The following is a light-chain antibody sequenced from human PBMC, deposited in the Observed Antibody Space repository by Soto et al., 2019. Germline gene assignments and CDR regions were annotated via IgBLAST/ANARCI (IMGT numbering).Light chain of an antibody. V-gene: IGKV3-11*01. Sequence: EIVLTQSPATLSLSPGERATLSCRASQSVNNYLAWYQQRPGQAPRLLIYDASNRATGIPARFSGSGSGTEFTLTISCLQSEDFATYYCQQYYSYLITFGQGTRLEIK. CDR2: DAS. CDR1: QSVNNY. J-gene: IGKJ5*01. CDR3: QQYYSYLIT.